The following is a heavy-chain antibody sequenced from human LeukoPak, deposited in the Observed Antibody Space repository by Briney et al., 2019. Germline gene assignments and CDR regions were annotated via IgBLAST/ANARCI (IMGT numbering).Heavy chain of an antibody. CDR3: AKELMYYYDSSGYFFDAFDI. D-gene: IGHD3-22*01. J-gene: IGHJ3*02. CDR1: GFTFSSYA. Sequence: GGSLRLSCAASGFTFSSYAMSWVRQAPGKGLEWVSAISGSGGSTYYADSVKGRFTISRDNSKNTLYLQMNSLRAEDTAVYYCAKELMYYYDSSGYFFDAFDIWGQGTMVTVSS. CDR2: ISGSGGST. V-gene: IGHV3-23*01.